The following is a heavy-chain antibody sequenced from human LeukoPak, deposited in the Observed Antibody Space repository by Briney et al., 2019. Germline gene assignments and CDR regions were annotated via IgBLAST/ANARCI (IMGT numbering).Heavy chain of an antibody. CDR2: ISSNGGRT. V-gene: IGHV3-64*01. J-gene: IGHJ4*02. CDR1: EFVFSDYY. D-gene: IGHD3-22*01. Sequence: GGSLRLSCAASEFVFSDYYMSWVRQAPGRGLEYVSAISSNGGRTYYANSVTGRFTVSRDNSKNTLYLQMDSLRAEDMAVYYCARSSSGYSDYWGQGTLVTVSS. CDR3: ARSSSGYSDY.